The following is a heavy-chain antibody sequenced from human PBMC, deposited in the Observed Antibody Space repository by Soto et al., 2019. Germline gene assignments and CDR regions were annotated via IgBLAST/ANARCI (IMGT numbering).Heavy chain of an antibody. V-gene: IGHV2-5*02. CDR3: AHTDYDFWSGYYRANWFDP. D-gene: IGHD3-3*01. Sequence: QITLKESGPTLVKPTQTLTLTCTFSGFSLSTSGVGVGWIRQPPGKALEWLALIYWDDDKRYSPSLKTRLTITKDTSKNQVVLTMTNMDPVDTATYYCAHTDYDFWSGYYRANWFDPGGQGTLVTVSS. CDR1: GFSLSTSGVG. J-gene: IGHJ5*02. CDR2: IYWDDDK.